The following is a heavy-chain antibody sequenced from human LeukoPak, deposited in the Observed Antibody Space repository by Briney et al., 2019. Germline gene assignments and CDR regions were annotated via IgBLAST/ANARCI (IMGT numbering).Heavy chain of an antibody. D-gene: IGHD3-22*01. Sequence: ASVKVSCKASGYTFTSYYMHWVRQAPGQGLEWMGIINPSGGSTSYAQKFQGRVTITADESTSTAYMELSSLRSEDTAVYYCAKYYYDSSGYAGFDYWGQGTLVTVSS. V-gene: IGHV1-46*03. CDR3: AKYYYDSSGYAGFDY. CDR1: GYTFTSYY. J-gene: IGHJ4*02. CDR2: INPSGGST.